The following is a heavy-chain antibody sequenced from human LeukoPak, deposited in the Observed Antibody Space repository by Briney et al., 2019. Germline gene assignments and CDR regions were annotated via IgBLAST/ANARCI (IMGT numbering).Heavy chain of an antibody. J-gene: IGHJ6*02. CDR3: ARGVAATGRYGMDV. Sequence: SETLSLTCTVSGGSISSYYWSWLRQPPGKGLECVGEINHSGSTNFNSSLKSRVTISVDTSKNQFSLRLSSATAADTAVYYCARGVAATGRYGMDVWGQGTTVTVSS. D-gene: IGHD6-13*01. CDR2: INHSGST. V-gene: IGHV4-34*01. CDR1: GGSISSYY.